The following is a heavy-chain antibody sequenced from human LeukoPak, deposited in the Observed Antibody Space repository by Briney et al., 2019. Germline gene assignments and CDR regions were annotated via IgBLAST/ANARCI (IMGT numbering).Heavy chain of an antibody. J-gene: IGHJ4*02. CDR3: AKDKYSSSSGGFDY. D-gene: IGHD6-6*01. V-gene: IGHV3-23*01. Sequence: FYADSVQGRFTISRDNSNNTLYLQMNSLRAEDTAVYYCAKDKYSSSSGGFDYWGQGTLVTVSS.